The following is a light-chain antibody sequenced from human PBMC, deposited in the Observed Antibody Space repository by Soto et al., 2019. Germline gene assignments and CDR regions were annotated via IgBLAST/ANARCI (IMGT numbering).Light chain of an antibody. CDR1: QSVIYSANNKDH. CDR3: QQYYGTPT. V-gene: IGKV4-1*01. J-gene: IGKJ1*01. CDR2: WAS. Sequence: DIVMTQSPDFLAVSLGERATINCKSSQSVIYSANNKDHLAWYQQRPRQPPKLLISWASTRESGVPDRFSGSGSGTDFTLTISSLQAEDVAVYYCQQYYGTPTFGQGTKVDIK.